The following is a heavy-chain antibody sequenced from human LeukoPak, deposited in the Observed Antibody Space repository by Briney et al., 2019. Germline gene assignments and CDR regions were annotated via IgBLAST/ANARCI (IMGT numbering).Heavy chain of an antibody. Sequence: MPSETLSLTCTVSGGSISSYYWSWIRQPPGKGLGWLGYIYYSGSTNYNPSLKSRVTISVDTSKTQFSLKLSSVTAADTAVYYCARANYDYVWGSYRVSYFDYWGQGTLVTVSS. CDR1: GGSISSYY. J-gene: IGHJ4*02. V-gene: IGHV4-59*01. CDR2: IYYSGST. CDR3: ARANYDYVWGSYRVSYFDY. D-gene: IGHD3-16*02.